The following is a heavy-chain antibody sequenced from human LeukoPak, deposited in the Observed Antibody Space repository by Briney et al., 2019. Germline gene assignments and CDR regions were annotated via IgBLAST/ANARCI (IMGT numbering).Heavy chain of an antibody. CDR2: ISAYNGNT. Sequence: ASVKVSCKASGYAFTSYGISWVRQAPGQGLEWMGWISAYNGNTNYAQKLQGRVTMTTDTSTSTAYMELRSLRSDDTAVYYCARALRTGQGDYVPVLWGQGTLVIVSS. CDR1: GYAFTSYG. CDR3: ARALRTGQGDYVPVL. V-gene: IGHV1-18*01. J-gene: IGHJ4*02. D-gene: IGHD4-17*01.